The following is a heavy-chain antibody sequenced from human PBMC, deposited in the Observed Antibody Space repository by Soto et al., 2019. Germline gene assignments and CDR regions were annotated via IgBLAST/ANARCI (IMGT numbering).Heavy chain of an antibody. D-gene: IGHD3-3*01. CDR3: ARRKKGITIFGVVSNWFDP. V-gene: IGHV4-39*01. J-gene: IGHJ5*02. CDR2: IYYSGST. Sequence: PSETLSLTCTVSGGSISSSSYYWGWIRQPPGKGLEWIGSIYYSGSTYYNPSLKSRVTISVDTSKNQFSLKLSSVTAADTAVYYCARRKKGITIFGVVSNWFDPWGQGTLVTVSS. CDR1: GGSISSSSYY.